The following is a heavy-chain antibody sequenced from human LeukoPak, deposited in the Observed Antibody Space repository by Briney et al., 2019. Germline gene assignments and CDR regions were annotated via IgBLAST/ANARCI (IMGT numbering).Heavy chain of an antibody. CDR1: GFTFSSYW. J-gene: IGHJ6*02. CDR3: ARDLRYSSWYYYYYYGMDV. CDR2: IKQDGSEK. D-gene: IGHD6-13*01. Sequence: GGSLRLSCAASGFTFSSYWMSWVRQAPGKGLEWVANIKQDGSEKYYVDSVKGRFTISRDNAKNSLYLQMNSLRAEDTAVYYCARDLRYSSWYYYYYYGMDVWGQGTTVTVSS. V-gene: IGHV3-7*01.